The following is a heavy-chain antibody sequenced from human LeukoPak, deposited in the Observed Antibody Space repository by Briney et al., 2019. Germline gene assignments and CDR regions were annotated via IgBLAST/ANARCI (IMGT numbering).Heavy chain of an antibody. CDR2: IYYSGNT. J-gene: IGHJ2*01. Sequence: SETLSLTCTVSGGSINSYYWSWIRQPPGKGLEWIGYIYYSGNTNYNPSLKSRVSISIDTSKNQLSLQLSSVTAADTAVYYCARDRDSSGLRDFDFWGRGTLVTVSA. V-gene: IGHV4-59*01. D-gene: IGHD3-22*01. CDR1: GGSINSYY. CDR3: ARDRDSSGLRDFDF.